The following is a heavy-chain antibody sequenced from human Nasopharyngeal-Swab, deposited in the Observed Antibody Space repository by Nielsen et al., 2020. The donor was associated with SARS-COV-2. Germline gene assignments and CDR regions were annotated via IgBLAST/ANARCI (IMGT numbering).Heavy chain of an antibody. V-gene: IGHV1-69*01. CDR3: ARDTIFGLALYYYYGLGV. CDR2: INPNLGTT. Sequence: WVRQAPGQGLEWMGGINPNLGTTNYAHKFQDRAKITADQSTRTAYMELSSLRSDDTAVYYCARDTIFGLALYYYYGLGVWGQGTTVTISS. D-gene: IGHD3-3*01. J-gene: IGHJ6*02.